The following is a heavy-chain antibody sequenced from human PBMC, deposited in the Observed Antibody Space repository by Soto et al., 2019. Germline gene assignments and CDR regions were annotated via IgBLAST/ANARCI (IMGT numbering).Heavy chain of an antibody. J-gene: IGHJ4*02. Sequence: QVQLQESGPGLVKPSGILSLTCAVSGGAISSSKWWSWVRQPPGKGLVWIGEIYQSGSTNYNPSLESRVRMSVDKSRNQFSLKLTSVSAADTAVYYCARASATIAAAAIFDYWGQGTLVTVSS. CDR2: IYQSGST. CDR1: GGAISSSKW. CDR3: ARASATIAAAAIFDY. V-gene: IGHV4-4*02. D-gene: IGHD6-13*01.